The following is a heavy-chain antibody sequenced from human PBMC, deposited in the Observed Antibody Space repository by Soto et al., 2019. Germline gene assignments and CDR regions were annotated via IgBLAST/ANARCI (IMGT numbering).Heavy chain of an antibody. Sequence: AGGSLRLSCAASGFTFSSHWMHWVRQAPGQGLVWVSRTKTDGSTSYADSVKGRFTISRDNAKNTLYLQMNSLRSEDTAVYYCARGSSMYAFDIWGQGTMVTVSS. CDR1: GFTFSSHW. J-gene: IGHJ3*02. D-gene: IGHD6-19*01. CDR2: TKTDGST. V-gene: IGHV3-74*01. CDR3: ARGSSMYAFDI.